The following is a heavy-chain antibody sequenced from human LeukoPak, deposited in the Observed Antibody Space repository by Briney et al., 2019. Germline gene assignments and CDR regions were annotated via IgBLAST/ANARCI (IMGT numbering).Heavy chain of an antibody. Sequence: GGSLRLSCAASGFAFGNSWMTWVRQAPGKGLEWVASIKQDGSETYYVDSVKGRFTISRDNSKNTLYLQMNSLRAEDTAVYYCARESGSSGCTDFDYWGQGTLVAVSS. CDR1: GFAFGNSW. V-gene: IGHV3-7*01. J-gene: IGHJ4*02. D-gene: IGHD6-19*01. CDR3: ARESGSSGCTDFDY. CDR2: IKQDGSET.